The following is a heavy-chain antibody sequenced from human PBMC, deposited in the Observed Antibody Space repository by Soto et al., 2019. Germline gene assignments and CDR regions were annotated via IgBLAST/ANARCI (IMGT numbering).Heavy chain of an antibody. J-gene: IGHJ5*02. V-gene: IGHV4-34*01. CDR1: GGSFSGYY. CDR2: INHSGST. CDR3: ARFSATPKEYGSSWYAGNWLDP. Sequence: QVQLQQGGAGLLKPSETLSLTCAVYGGSFSGYYWSWIRQPPGKGLEWIGEINHSGSTNYNPSLKSRVTISVDTSKNQFYLKLSSVTAADTAVYYCARFSATPKEYGSSWYAGNWLDPWGQGTLVTVSS. D-gene: IGHD6-13*01.